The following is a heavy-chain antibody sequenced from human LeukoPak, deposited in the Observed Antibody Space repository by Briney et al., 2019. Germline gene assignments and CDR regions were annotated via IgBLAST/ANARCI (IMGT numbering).Heavy chain of an antibody. Sequence: NPSETLSLTCAVYGGSFSGYYWSWIRQPPGKGLEWIGEINHSGSTNYNPSLKSRVTISVDTSKNQFSLKLSSVTAADTAVYYCARNRYCSSTSCYRGRGWFDPWGQGTLVTVSS. V-gene: IGHV4-34*01. D-gene: IGHD2-2*01. CDR1: GGSFSGYY. J-gene: IGHJ5*02. CDR3: ARNRYCSSTSCYRGRGWFDP. CDR2: INHSGST.